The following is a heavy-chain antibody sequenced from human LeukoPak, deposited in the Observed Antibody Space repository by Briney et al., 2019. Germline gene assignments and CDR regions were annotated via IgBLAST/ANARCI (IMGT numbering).Heavy chain of an antibody. CDR2: IYAGDSDT. CDR3: ARHQPEMGSNGFAFDV. CDR1: GYRFSSHW. D-gene: IGHD2-8*01. V-gene: IGHV5-51*01. J-gene: IGHJ3*01. Sequence: GESLKISFQASGYRFSSHWIGWARQMPGKGLGWMGIIYAGDSDTRYIPSFQGQVTISADKSITTAYLQWSSVKASDTAMYYCARHQPEMGSNGFAFDVWGQGTMVTVSS.